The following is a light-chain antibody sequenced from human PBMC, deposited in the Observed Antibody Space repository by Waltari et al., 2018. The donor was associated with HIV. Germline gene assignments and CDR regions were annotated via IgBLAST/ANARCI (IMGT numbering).Light chain of an antibody. CDR2: DVS. J-gene: IGLJ1*01. CDR3: SSYTSSNTLPYV. V-gene: IGLV2-14*03. Sequence: QSALTQPASVSGSPGHSITISCTGTSIDVGGYNFSSCYQQHPGNAPKLMIYDVSNRPSGVSNRFSGSKSGNTASLTISGLQAEDEADYYCSSYTSSNTLPYVFGTGTKVTVL. CDR1: SIDVGGYNF.